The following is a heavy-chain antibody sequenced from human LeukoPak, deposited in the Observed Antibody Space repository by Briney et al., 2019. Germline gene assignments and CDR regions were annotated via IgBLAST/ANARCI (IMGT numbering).Heavy chain of an antibody. D-gene: IGHD3-22*01. CDR1: GYTFTGYY. Sequence: ASVKVSCKASGYTFTGYYMHLVRQAPGQGLEWMGWINPNSGGTNYAQKFQGRVTMTRDTSISTAYMELSRLRSDDTAVYYCASTDFYYYDSSGLDYWGQGTLVTVSS. V-gene: IGHV1-2*02. CDR3: ASTDFYYYDSSGLDY. J-gene: IGHJ4*02. CDR2: INPNSGGT.